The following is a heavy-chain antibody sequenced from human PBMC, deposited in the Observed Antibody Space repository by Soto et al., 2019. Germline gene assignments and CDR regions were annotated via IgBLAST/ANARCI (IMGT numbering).Heavy chain of an antibody. Sequence: QVQLQESGPGLVKPSETLSLTCTVSGGSISSYYWSWIRQPPGKGLEWIGYIYYSGSTNYNPSLKSPITTSXXTXKXXFSLQLSSVTAADTAVYYCARDPGIVEGYYYGMDVWGQGTTVTVSS. CDR3: ARDPGIVEGYYYGMDV. V-gene: IGHV4-59*01. CDR2: IYYSGST. D-gene: IGHD3-22*01. J-gene: IGHJ6*02. CDR1: GGSISSYY.